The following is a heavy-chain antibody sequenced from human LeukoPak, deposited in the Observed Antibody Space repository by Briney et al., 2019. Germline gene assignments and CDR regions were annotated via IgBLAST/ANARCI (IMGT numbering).Heavy chain of an antibody. J-gene: IGHJ6*03. D-gene: IGHD4-11*01. V-gene: IGHV1-8*01. CDR1: GYTFTSYD. CDR2: MNPNSGNT. CDR3: ARGHSIEPYYYYYYMDA. Sequence: ASVKVSCNASGYTFTSYDINWVRQATGQGLEWMGWMNPNSGNTGYAQKFQGRVTMTRNTSISTAYMELSSLRSEDTAVYYCARGHSIEPYYYYYYMDAWGKGTTVTVSS.